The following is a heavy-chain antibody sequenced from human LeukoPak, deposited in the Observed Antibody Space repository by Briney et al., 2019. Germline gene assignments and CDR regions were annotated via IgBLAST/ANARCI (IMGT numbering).Heavy chain of an antibody. CDR2: IYYSGST. J-gene: IGHJ4*02. V-gene: IGHV4-59*01. Sequence: SETLSLTCTVSGGSISSYYWSWIRQPPGKGLEWIGYIYYSGSTNYNPSLKSRVTISVDTSKKQFSLKLSSVTAADTAVYYCARAQGFGRQTAKYYFDYWGQGTLVTVSS. CDR3: ARAQGFGRQTAKYYFDY. D-gene: IGHD3-10*01. CDR1: GGSISSYY.